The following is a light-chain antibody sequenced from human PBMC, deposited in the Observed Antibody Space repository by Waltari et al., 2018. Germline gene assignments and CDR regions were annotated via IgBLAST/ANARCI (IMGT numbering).Light chain of an antibody. J-gene: IGKJ4*01. CDR1: QRVSSY. CDR2: DVS. V-gene: IGKV3-11*01. CDR3: QQRGNWPLT. Sequence: ELVLTQSPATLSLSPGERATLSCRATQRVSSYLAWYQQKPGQAPRLLIYDVSNRATGIPARFSGSGSGTDFTLTISSLESEDFAVYYCQQRGNWPLTFGGGTKVEIK.